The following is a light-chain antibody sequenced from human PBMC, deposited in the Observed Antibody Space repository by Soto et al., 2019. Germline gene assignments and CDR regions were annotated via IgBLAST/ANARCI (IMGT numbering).Light chain of an antibody. V-gene: IGKV3-20*01. CDR2: GAS. Sequence: EIVLTQSPGTLSLSPGERATLSCRASQSVNSIYLTWYQQKPGQAPRLLIYGASSRATGIPDRFSGSGSGTDFTLTISRLEPEDFAVYYCQQYDSSVWTFGQGTKV. J-gene: IGKJ1*01. CDR3: QQYDSSVWT. CDR1: QSVNSIY.